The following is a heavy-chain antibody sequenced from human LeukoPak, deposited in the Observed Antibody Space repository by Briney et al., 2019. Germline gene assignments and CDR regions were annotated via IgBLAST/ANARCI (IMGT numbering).Heavy chain of an antibody. CDR3: ARGYDSLGFYIDY. CDR2: ISYDGSNK. CDR1: GFTFSSYG. J-gene: IGHJ4*02. Sequence: PGRSLRLSCAASGFTFSSYGIHWVRQAPGKGLEWVAVISYDGSNKYYADSVKGRFTISRDNSKNTLYLQMNSLRAEDTAVYYCARGYDSLGFYIDYWGQGTLVIVSS. D-gene: IGHD3-22*01. V-gene: IGHV3-30*03.